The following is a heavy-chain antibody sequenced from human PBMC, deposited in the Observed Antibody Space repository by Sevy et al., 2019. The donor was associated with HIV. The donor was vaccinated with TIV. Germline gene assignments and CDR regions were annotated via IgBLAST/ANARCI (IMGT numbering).Heavy chain of an antibody. V-gene: IGHV3-15*01. CDR3: ATGGTAEAFDV. D-gene: IGHD1-1*01. CDR2: IKSNADGGTA. J-gene: IGHJ3*01. Sequence: GGSLRLSCAASGFTFSNFWISWVRQAPEKGLEWVGHIKSNADGGTADYAQSFKGKFTISRDDSKNTRFLQMSSLKTEDTAVYYCATGGTAEAFDVWGPGTMVTVSS. CDR1: GFTFSNFW.